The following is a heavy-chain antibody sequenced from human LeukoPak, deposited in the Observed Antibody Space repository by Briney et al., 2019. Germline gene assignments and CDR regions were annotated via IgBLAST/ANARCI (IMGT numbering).Heavy chain of an antibody. Sequence: PGGSLRLSFAASGFSASSNYMSWVRQAPGKGLEWVSLIYSAGSTYYADSVKGRFTISRDNSKNTLYLQMNSLRAEDTAVYFCATVRWEVLTFDYWGQGTLVTVSS. J-gene: IGHJ4*02. D-gene: IGHD1-26*01. V-gene: IGHV3-53*01. CDR1: GFSASSNY. CDR3: ATVRWEVLTFDY. CDR2: IYSAGST.